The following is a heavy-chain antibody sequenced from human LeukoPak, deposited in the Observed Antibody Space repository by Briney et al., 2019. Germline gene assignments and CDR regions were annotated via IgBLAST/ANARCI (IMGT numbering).Heavy chain of an antibody. V-gene: IGHV5-51*01. D-gene: IGHD2-21*02. Sequence: GESLKISCKGSGYSFTSYWIGWVRQMPGKGLEWVGIIYPGDSDTRYSASFQGQVTISADKSISTAYLQWSSLKASDTAMYYCARHRGQWVTATDYWGQGTLVTVSS. CDR2: IYPGDSDT. CDR1: GYSFTSYW. CDR3: ARHRGQWVTATDY. J-gene: IGHJ4*02.